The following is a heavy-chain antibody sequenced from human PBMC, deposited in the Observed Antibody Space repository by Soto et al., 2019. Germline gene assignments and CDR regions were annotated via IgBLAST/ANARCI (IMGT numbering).Heavy chain of an antibody. D-gene: IGHD2-2*01. CDR1: GGTFSSYA. J-gene: IGHJ6*02. CDR3: ACSRYCISTSCRPSSFGYYYCGMDV. CDR2: IIPIFGTA. Sequence: QVQLVQSGAEVKKPGSSVKVSCKASGGTFSSYAISWVRQAPGQGLEWMGGIIPIFGTANYAQKFQGRVTITADESTGTAYMELSSLRSEDTAVYYCACSRYCISTSCRPSSFGYYYCGMDVWGQGTTVTVSS. V-gene: IGHV1-69*12.